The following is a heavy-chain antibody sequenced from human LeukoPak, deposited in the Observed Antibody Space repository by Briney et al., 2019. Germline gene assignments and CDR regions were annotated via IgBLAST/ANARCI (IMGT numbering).Heavy chain of an antibody. CDR1: GFTFSSYG. Sequence: PGRSLRLSCAASGFTFSSYGMHWVRQAPGKGLEWVAVISYDGSNKYYADSVKGRFTISRDNSKNSLYLQMNSLRAEDTAVYYCARGGGSGWPYDYWGQGTLVTVSS. V-gene: IGHV3-30*03. J-gene: IGHJ4*02. D-gene: IGHD6-19*01. CDR2: ISYDGSNK. CDR3: ARGGGSGWPYDY.